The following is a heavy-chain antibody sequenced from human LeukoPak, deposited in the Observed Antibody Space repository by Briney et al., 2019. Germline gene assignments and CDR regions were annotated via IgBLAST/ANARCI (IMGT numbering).Heavy chain of an antibody. D-gene: IGHD6-6*01. CDR3: ARDLGTRKSIAFAD. CDR2: ISSNNGLI. Sequence: GGSLRLSRVPSGFSFSSYRMKWVPPAPGKRLGWVASISSNNGLIYYAESLKGGFTISRDTAENSLHLQKNTVRDEKTGVFFSARDLGTRKSIAFADWGQGTLVTVSS. J-gene: IGHJ4*02. V-gene: IGHV3-21*04. CDR1: GFSFSSYR.